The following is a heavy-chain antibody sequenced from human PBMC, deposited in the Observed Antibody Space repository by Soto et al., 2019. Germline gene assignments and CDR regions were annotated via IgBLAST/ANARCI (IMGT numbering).Heavy chain of an antibody. J-gene: IGHJ4*02. CDR1: GFTVSRNY. Sequence: EVQLVESGGGLVQPGGSLRLSCAASGFTVSRNYMSWVHQAPGKGLEWVSVIYSGGSTYYADSVKGRFTISRHNSKNTLYLQMNSLRAEDTAVYYCARGIGGYDYPFDSWGQGTLVTVSS. D-gene: IGHD5-12*01. CDR2: IYSGGST. V-gene: IGHV3-53*04. CDR3: ARGIGGYDYPFDS.